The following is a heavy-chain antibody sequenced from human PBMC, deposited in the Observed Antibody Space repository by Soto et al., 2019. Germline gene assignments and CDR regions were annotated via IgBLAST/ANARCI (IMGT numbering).Heavy chain of an antibody. J-gene: IGHJ4*02. CDR1: GSTFSSYS. CDR3: AIAISYFEYSSAPIDY. CDR2: ISSSSSYI. D-gene: IGHD6-6*01. V-gene: IGHV3-21*01. Sequence: GGSLRLSCAASGSTFSSYSMNWVRQAPGKGLEWVSSISSSSSYIYYADSVKGRFTISRDNAKNSLYLQMNSLRAEDTAVYYCAIAISYFEYSSAPIDYWGQGTLVTVSS.